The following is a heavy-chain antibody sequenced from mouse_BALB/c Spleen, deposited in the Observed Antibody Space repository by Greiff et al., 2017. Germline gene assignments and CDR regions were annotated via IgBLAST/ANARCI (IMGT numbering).Heavy chain of an antibody. Sequence: EVQLVESGGDLVKPGGSLKLSCAASGFTFSSYGMSWVRQTPDKRLEWVATISIGGSYTYYPDSVKGRFTISRDNAKNTLYLQMSSLKSEDTAMYYCARLDGYPSMDYWGQGTSVTVSS. J-gene: IGHJ4*01. V-gene: IGHV5-6*01. D-gene: IGHD2-3*01. CDR2: ISIGGSYT. CDR1: GFTFSSYG. CDR3: ARLDGYPSMDY.